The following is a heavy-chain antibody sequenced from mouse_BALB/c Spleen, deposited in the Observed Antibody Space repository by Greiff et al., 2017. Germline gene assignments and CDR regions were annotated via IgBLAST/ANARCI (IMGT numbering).Heavy chain of an antibody. D-gene: IGHD2-4*01. J-gene: IGHJ3*01. Sequence: EVKLMESGPELVKPGASVKISCKASGYTFTDYNMHWVKQSHGKSLEWIGYIYPYNGGTGYNQKFKSKATLTVDNSSSTAYMELRSLTSEDSAVYYCARCAMITTRAWFAYWGQGTLVTVSA. V-gene: IGHV1S29*02. CDR2: IYPYNGGT. CDR3: ARCAMITTRAWFAY. CDR1: GYTFTDYN.